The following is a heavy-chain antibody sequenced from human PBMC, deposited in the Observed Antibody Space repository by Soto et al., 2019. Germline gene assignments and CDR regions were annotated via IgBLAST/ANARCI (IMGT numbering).Heavy chain of an antibody. V-gene: IGHV3-48*01. J-gene: IGHJ6*03. CDR2: ISSSSPI. Sequence: LRLSCAASGFTFSSYSMNWVRQAPGKGLEWVSYISSSSPIYYADSVKGRFTISRDNAKNSLYLQMNSLRAEDTAVYYCARAYYGDYGYYYMDVWGKGTTVTVSS. CDR3: ARAYYGDYGYYYMDV. D-gene: IGHD4-17*01. CDR1: GFTFSSYS.